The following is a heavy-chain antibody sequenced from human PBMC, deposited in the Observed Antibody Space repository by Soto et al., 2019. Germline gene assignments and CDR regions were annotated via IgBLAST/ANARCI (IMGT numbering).Heavy chain of an antibody. J-gene: IGHJ4*02. CDR3: ARGGLLPDY. CDR1: GGSISSGGYS. D-gene: IGHD6-19*01. V-gene: IGHV4-30-2*01. CDR2: FSHSGST. Sequence: SETLSLTCAVSGGSISSGGYSWSWIRQPPGKSLEWIGYFSHSGSTYYNPSLKSRVTISVDRSKNQFSLKLSSVTAADTAVYYCARGGLLPDYWGQGTLVTVSS.